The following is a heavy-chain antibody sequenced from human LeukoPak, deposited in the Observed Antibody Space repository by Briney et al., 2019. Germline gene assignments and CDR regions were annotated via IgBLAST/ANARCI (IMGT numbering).Heavy chain of an antibody. V-gene: IGHV3-74*01. Sequence: GGSLRLSCAASGFTFSSYWMHWVRQAPGKGPVWVSRIKTDGSSTSYADSVKGRFTISRDNAKNTLFLQMNSLRAEDTAVYYCARDLTSEWELLNWGQGTLVTVSS. CDR2: IKTDGSST. J-gene: IGHJ4*02. D-gene: IGHD1-26*01. CDR3: ARDLTSEWELLN. CDR1: GFTFSSYW.